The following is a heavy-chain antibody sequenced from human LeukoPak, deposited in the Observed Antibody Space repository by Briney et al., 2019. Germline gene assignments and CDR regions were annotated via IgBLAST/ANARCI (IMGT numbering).Heavy chain of an antibody. D-gene: IGHD3-10*01. V-gene: IGHV3-48*04. J-gene: IGHJ3*02. CDR1: GFTFSSYS. CDR2: ISSSGSTI. Sequence: GGSLRLSCAASGFTFSSYSMNWVRQAPGKGLEWVSYISSSGSTIYYADSVKGRFTISRDNAKNSLYLQMNSLRAEDTAVYYCACYYGSGSYYNSGAFDTWGQGTMVTVSS. CDR3: ACYYGSGSYYNSGAFDT.